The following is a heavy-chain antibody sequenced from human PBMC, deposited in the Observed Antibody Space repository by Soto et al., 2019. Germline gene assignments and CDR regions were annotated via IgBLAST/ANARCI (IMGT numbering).Heavy chain of an antibody. J-gene: IGHJ3*02. CDR2: IIPIFGTA. D-gene: IGHD6-19*01. CDR1: GGTFSSYA. Sequence: QVQLVQSGAEVKKPGASVKVSCKASGGTFSSYAISWVRQAPGQGLEWMGGIIPIFGTANYAQKFQGRVTITADESTSTAYMELRRLRSEDTAVYYCESLRYSSGWMAGHDYFDIWGQGTMVTVSS. V-gene: IGHV1-69*01. CDR3: ESLRYSSGWMAGHDYFDI.